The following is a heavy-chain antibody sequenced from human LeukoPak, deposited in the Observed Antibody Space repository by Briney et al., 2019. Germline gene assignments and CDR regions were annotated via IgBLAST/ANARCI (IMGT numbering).Heavy chain of an antibody. D-gene: IGHD4-23*01. Sequence: GGSLRLSCAASGFTFSSYGMSWVRQAPGKGLEWVSVIYSGGSTYYADSVKGRFTISRDNSKNTLYLQMNSLRAEDTAVYYCASGNPPDYWGQGTLVTVSS. CDR3: ASGNPPDY. CDR1: GFTFSSYG. J-gene: IGHJ4*02. CDR2: IYSGGST. V-gene: IGHV3-53*01.